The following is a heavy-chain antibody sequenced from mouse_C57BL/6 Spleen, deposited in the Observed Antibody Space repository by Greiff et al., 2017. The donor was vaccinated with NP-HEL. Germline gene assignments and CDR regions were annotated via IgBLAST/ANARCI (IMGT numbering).Heavy chain of an antibody. CDR2: IDPSDSET. D-gene: IGHD3-3*01. CDR3: ARRDYYYAMDD. V-gene: IGHV1-52*01. Sequence: QVQLQQPGAELVRPGSSVKLSCKASGYTFTSYWMHWVKQRPIQGLEWIGNIDPSDSETHYNQKFKDKATLTVDKSSSTAYMQLSSLTSEDSAVYYCARRDYYYAMDDWGQGTSVTVSS. CDR1: GYTFTSYW. J-gene: IGHJ4*01.